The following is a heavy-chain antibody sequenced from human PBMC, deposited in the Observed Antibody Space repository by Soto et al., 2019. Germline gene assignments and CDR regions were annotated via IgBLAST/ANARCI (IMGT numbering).Heavy chain of an antibody. D-gene: IGHD6-19*01. CDR1: GYTFTSYD. V-gene: IGHV1-8*01. J-gene: IGHJ4*02. Sequence: ASVKVSCKASGYTFTSYDINWVRQATGQGLEWMGWMNPNSGNTGYAQKFQGRVTMTRNTSISTAYMELRSLRSDDTAVYYCALYRYSSGWFGYWGQGTLVTVSS. CDR2: MNPNSGNT. CDR3: ALYRYSSGWFGY.